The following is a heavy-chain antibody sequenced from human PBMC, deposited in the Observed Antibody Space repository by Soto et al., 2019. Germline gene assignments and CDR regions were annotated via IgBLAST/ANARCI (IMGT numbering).Heavy chain of an antibody. D-gene: IGHD3-10*01. CDR1: GYTFTGYY. CDR3: ARGNYGSGGAFYGMDV. V-gene: IGHV1-46*01. Sequence: ASVKVSCKASGYTFTGYYMHWVRQAPGQGLEWMGIINPSGSSTSYAQKFQGRVTMTRDTSTSTVYMELNSLRSEDTAVYYCARGNYGSGGAFYGMDVWGQGTTVTVSS. CDR2: INPSGSST. J-gene: IGHJ6*02.